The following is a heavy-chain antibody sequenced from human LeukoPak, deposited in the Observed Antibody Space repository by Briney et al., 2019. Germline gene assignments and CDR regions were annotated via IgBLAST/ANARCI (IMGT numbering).Heavy chain of an antibody. J-gene: IGHJ4*02. CDR2: ISGSGGST. Sequence: GGSLRLSCAASGFTFSSYAMSWVRQAPGKGLEWVSAISGSGGSTYYADSVKGRFTISRDNSKNTLYLQMNSLRVEDTAVYYCAEESYYDSSGYYDYWGQGTLVTVSS. V-gene: IGHV3-23*01. CDR1: GFTFSSYA. D-gene: IGHD3-22*01. CDR3: AEESYYDSSGYYDY.